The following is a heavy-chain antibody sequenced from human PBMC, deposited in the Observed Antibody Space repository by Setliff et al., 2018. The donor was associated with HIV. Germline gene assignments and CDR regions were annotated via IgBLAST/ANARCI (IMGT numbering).Heavy chain of an antibody. Sequence: PGGSLRLSCAASGFTFSSYGMHWVRQAPGKGLEWLTSIHYDGSEKYYIESVKGRFTISGDYAKNSVYLQMNSLRVEDSAVYYCAREVLRGGDDAFGLWGRGTVVTVSS. J-gene: IGHJ3*01. CDR2: IHYDGSEK. CDR1: GFTFSSYG. D-gene: IGHD3-10*01. V-gene: IGHV3-30*02. CDR3: AREVLRGGDDAFGL.